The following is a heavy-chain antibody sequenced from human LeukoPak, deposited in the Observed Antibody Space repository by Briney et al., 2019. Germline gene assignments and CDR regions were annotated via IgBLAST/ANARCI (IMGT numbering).Heavy chain of an antibody. J-gene: IGHJ5*02. Sequence: SQTLSLTCTVSGGSISSGGYYWSWIRQHPGKGLEWIGYIYYSGSTYYNPSLKSRVTISVDTSKNQFSLKLSSVTAADTAVYYCAGEKSSSNWFDPWGQGTLVTVSS. D-gene: IGHD6-13*01. CDR2: IYYSGST. V-gene: IGHV4-31*03. CDR1: GGSISSGGYY. CDR3: AGEKSSSNWFDP.